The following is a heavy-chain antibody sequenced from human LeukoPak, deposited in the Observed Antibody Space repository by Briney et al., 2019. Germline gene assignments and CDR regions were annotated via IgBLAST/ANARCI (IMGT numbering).Heavy chain of an antibody. D-gene: IGHD2-21*02. CDR1: GGTFSSYA. CDR3: ASSTRNVVTAYVY. CDR2: IIPIFGTA. V-gene: IGHV1-69*06. J-gene: IGHJ4*02. Sequence: ASVKVSCKASGGTFSSYAISWVRQAPGQGLEWMGGIIPIFGTANYAQKFQGRVTITADKSTSTAYMELSSLRSEDTAVYYCASSTRNVVTAYVYWGQGTLVAVSS.